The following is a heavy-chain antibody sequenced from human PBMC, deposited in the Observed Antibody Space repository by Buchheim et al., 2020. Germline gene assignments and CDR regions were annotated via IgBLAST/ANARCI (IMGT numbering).Heavy chain of an antibody. CDR2: VYSRGNA. CDR3: ARETLGSDY. Sequence: QVQLQESGPGLVKPSETLSLTCTVSGGSISSYYWSWIRQPAGKGLEWIGYVYSRGNANYNPSLKSRVTISLDTANKQFSLELRSVTTADTAVYYCARETLGSDYWGQGTL. J-gene: IGHJ4*02. D-gene: IGHD3-10*01. CDR1: GGSISSYY. V-gene: IGHV4-59*01.